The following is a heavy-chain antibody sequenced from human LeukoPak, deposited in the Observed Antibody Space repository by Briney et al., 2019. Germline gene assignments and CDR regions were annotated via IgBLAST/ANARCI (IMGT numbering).Heavy chain of an antibody. CDR3: ARDQGSLTRSWYTGY. D-gene: IGHD6-13*01. CDR1: GYTFTCYH. Sequence: ASVKVSCKXSGYTFTCYHIHWVRQAPGQGLEWMGRINPYSGDTSFSQKFQGRVTMTRDTSITTAYMDLSSLTPDDTAVYFCARDQGSLTRSWYTGYWGQGTQVTVSS. V-gene: IGHV1-2*06. J-gene: IGHJ4*02. CDR2: INPYSGDT.